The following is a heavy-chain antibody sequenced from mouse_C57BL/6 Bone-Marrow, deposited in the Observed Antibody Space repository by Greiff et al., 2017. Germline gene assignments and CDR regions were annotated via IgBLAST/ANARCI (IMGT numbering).Heavy chain of an antibody. CDR2: INPSSGNT. V-gene: IGHV1-4*01. CDR1: GYTFTSYT. Sequence: VQLQQSGAELARPGASVKMSCKASGYTFTSYTMHWVKQRPGQGLEWIGYINPSSGNTKYNQKFKDKATLTADKSASTAYMKLSSLTSEDTAVYYCARYYGSSYWYFDVWGTGTAVTVSA. J-gene: IGHJ1*03. CDR3: ARYYGSSYWYFDV. D-gene: IGHD1-1*01.